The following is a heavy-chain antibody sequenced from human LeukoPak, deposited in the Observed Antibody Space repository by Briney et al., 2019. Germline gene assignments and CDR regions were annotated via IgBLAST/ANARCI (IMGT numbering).Heavy chain of an antibody. Sequence: GGSLRLSCAASGFTFSSYGMHWVRQAPGKGLEWVAFIRYDGSNKYYADSVKGRFTISRDNSKNTLYLQMNSLRAEDTAVYYCARAADLTDATIFGVDRGFDYWGQGTLVTVSS. CDR3: ARAADLTDATIFGVDRGFDY. D-gene: IGHD3-3*01. J-gene: IGHJ4*02. V-gene: IGHV3-30*02. CDR2: IRYDGSNK. CDR1: GFTFSSYG.